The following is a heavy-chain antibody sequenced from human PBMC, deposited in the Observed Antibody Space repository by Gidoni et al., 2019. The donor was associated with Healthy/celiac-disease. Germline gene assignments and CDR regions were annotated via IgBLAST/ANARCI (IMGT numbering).Heavy chain of an antibody. CDR1: GFTFSSYG. J-gene: IGHJ5*02. D-gene: IGHD5-12*01. Sequence: QVQLVESGGGVVQPGRSLRLSCAASGFTFSSYGMHWVRQAPSKGLEWVAVISYDGSNKYYADSVKGRFTISRDNSKNTLYLQMNSLRAEDTAVYYCAKEGGYDSQRWFDPWGQGTLVTVSS. V-gene: IGHV3-30*18. CDR3: AKEGGYDSQRWFDP. CDR2: ISYDGSNK.